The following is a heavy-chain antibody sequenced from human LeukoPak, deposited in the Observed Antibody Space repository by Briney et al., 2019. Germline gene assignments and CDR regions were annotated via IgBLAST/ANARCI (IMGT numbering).Heavy chain of an antibody. CDR2: ISSSGNTI. CDR1: GFTFSDYY. D-gene: IGHD4-17*01. CDR3: ARDRATVTNSWFDP. Sequence: GGSLRLSCAASGFTFSDYYMSWIRQAPGKGLEWVSYISSSGNTIYSADSVKGRFTISRDNAKNSLYLQMNSLRAEDTAVYYCARDRATVTNSWFDPWGQGTLVTVSS. V-gene: IGHV3-11*04. J-gene: IGHJ5*02.